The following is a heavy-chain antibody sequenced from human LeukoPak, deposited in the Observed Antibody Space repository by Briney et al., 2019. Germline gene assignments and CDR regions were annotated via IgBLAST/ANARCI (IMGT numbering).Heavy chain of an antibody. J-gene: IGHJ3*02. V-gene: IGHV1-8*01. CDR1: GYTFTSYD. CDR2: MNPNSGNT. CDR3: ARFVPSGSRDAFDI. Sequence: ASVKVSCKASGYTFTSYDINWVRQATGQGLEWMGWMNPNSGNTGYAQKFQGRVTMTRNTSISTAYMELSSLRSGDTAVYYCARFVPSGSRDAFDIWGQGTMVTVSS. D-gene: IGHD1-26*01.